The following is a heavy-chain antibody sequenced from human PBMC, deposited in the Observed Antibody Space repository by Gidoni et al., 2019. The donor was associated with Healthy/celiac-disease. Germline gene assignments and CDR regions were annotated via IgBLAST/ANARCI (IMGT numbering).Heavy chain of an antibody. Sequence: EVQLVQSGAEMQKPGESLKISCKGSGYSFTSYWIGWVRQMPGKGLEWMGIIYPGDSDTRYSPSFQGQVTISADKSISTAYLQWSSLKASDTAMYYCARIVPFRRFLVRREFVYWFDPWGQGTLVTVSS. CDR2: IYPGDSDT. D-gene: IGHD3-3*01. V-gene: IGHV5-51*01. CDR3: ARIVPFRRFLVRREFVYWFDP. J-gene: IGHJ5*02. CDR1: GYSFTSYW.